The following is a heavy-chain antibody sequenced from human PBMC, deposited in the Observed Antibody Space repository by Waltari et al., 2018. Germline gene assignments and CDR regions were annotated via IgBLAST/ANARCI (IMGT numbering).Heavy chain of an antibody. J-gene: IGHJ3*02. CDR2: INHSGST. CDR3: ARSPGGIDAFDI. D-gene: IGHD2-15*01. V-gene: IGHV4-34*01. CDR1: GGSFSGYY. Sequence: QVQLQQWGAGLLKPSETLSPTCASYGGSFSGYYWSWIRQPPGKGLEWMGEINHSGSTNYNPSLKSRVTISVDTSKNQFSLKLSSVTAADTAVYYCARSPGGIDAFDIWGQGTMVTVSS.